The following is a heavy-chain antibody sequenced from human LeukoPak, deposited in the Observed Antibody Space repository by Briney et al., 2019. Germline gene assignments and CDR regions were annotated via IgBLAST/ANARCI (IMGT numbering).Heavy chain of an antibody. V-gene: IGHV3-30*18. J-gene: IGHJ5*02. CDR2: ISYDGSNK. CDR1: GFTFSSYA. Sequence: PGRSLRLSCSASGFTFSSYAMHWVRQAPGKGLEWVADISYDGSNKYFADSVKGRFTISRDNSKNTLYIQMNGLRADDTAVYYCAKDGCGITSCHVLVDPWGQGTLVTVSS. D-gene: IGHD2-2*01. CDR3: AKDGCGITSCHVLVDP.